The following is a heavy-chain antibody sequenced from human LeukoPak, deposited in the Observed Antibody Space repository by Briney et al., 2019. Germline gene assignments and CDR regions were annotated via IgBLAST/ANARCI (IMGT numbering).Heavy chain of an antibody. V-gene: IGHV3-21*01. CDR2: ISSSSSYI. CDR3: ASLHSVDTAR. CDR1: GFTFSSYS. Sequence: PGGSLRLSCAASGFTFSSYSMNWVRKAPGKGLEWVSSISSSSSYIYYADSVKGRFTISRDNAKNSLYLQMNGLRAEDTAVYYCASLHSVDTARWGQGTLVTVSS. D-gene: IGHD5-18*01. J-gene: IGHJ4*02.